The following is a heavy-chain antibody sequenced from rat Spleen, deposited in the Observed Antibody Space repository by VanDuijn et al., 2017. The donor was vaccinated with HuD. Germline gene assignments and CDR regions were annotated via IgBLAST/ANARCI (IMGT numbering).Heavy chain of an antibody. V-gene: IGHV4-2*01. CDR2: INKDSSKI. D-gene: IGHD1-10*01. Sequence: EVQLVESGGGLVQPGRSLKLPCVASGFNFNDHWMAWVRQAPVQGLERIGHINKDSSKINYIPSLKHKFTISRDNAQNTLYLQMSKLGSEDTASYYCARHGIYNNYGWFAYWGQGTLVTVSS. CDR1: GFNFNDHW. J-gene: IGHJ3*01. CDR3: ARHGIYNNYGWFAY.